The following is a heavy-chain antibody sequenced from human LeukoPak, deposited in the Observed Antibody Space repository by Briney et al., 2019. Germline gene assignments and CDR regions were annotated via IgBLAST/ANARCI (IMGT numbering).Heavy chain of an antibody. V-gene: IGHV4-30-4*01. CDR3: ARGLGSSWYGD. CDR2: IYYSGTT. Sequence: SQTLSLTCTVSGGSITSGDYYWSWIRHPPGKGLEWMGYIYYSGTTYYNLSLKSRVTISVDTSKNQSSLKLRSVTAADTAVYFCARGLGSSWYGDWGQGTLVTVSS. D-gene: IGHD6-13*01. CDR1: GGSITSGDYY. J-gene: IGHJ4*02.